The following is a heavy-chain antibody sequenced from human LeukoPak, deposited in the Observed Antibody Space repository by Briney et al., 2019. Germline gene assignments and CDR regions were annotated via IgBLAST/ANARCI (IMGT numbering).Heavy chain of an antibody. CDR1: GYSISSGYY. V-gene: IGHV4-38-2*02. CDR3: ARSLVGATSAFDY. D-gene: IGHD1-26*01. Sequence: SETLSLTCTVSGYSISSGYYWGWIRQLPVKGLEWIGSIYHSGTTYYNPSLKSRVTISVDTSKNQFSLKLRFVTAPDTAVYYCARSLVGATSAFDYWGQGTLVTVSS. CDR2: IYHSGTT. J-gene: IGHJ4*02.